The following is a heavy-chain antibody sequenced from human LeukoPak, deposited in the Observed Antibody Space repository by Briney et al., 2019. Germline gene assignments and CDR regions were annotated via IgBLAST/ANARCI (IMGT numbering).Heavy chain of an antibody. CDR3: ALTPSYYDFWSGGLGWFDP. V-gene: IGHV4-59*01. J-gene: IGHJ5*02. Sequence: PSETLSLTCTVSGGSISSYYWSWIRQPPGKGLEWIGYIYYSGSTNYNPSLKSRVTISVDTSKNQLSLKLSSVTAADTAVCYCALTPSYYDFWSGGLGWFDPWGQGTLVTVSS. CDR1: GGSISSYY. D-gene: IGHD3-3*01. CDR2: IYYSGST.